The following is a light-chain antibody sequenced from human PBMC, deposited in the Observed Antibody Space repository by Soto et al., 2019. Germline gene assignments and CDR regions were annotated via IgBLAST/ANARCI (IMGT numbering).Light chain of an antibody. Sequence: QLTQAPSLLSAYVGDRVTITCRASPSIGSYLDWYQHKPGEAPKLLIFAADTLKSGVPSRFSGSGFNKEFTLTVTSLQPVDFVTYYCQQNYDVPYTFGLGTRVEIK. CDR1: PSIGSY. CDR3: QQNYDVPYT. V-gene: IGKV1-39*01. CDR2: AAD. J-gene: IGKJ2*01.